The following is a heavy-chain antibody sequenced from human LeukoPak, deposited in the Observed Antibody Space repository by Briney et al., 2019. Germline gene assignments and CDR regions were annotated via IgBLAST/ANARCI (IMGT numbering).Heavy chain of an antibody. CDR3: AKGGRVVVPAALDMDV. CDR2: ISSSSSYI. CDR1: GFTFSSYS. Sequence: GGSLRLSCAASGFTFSSYSMNWVRQAPGKGLEWVSSISSSSSYIYYADSVKGRFTISRDNSKNTLYLQMNSLRAEDTAVYYCAKGGRVVVPAALDMDVWGKGTTVTVSS. V-gene: IGHV3-21*04. D-gene: IGHD2-2*01. J-gene: IGHJ6*03.